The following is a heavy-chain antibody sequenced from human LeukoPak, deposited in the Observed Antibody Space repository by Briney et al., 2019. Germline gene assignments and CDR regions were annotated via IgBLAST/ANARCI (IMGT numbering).Heavy chain of an antibody. Sequence: SVKVSCKASGGTFSSYAISWVRQAPGQGLEWMGRIIPILGIANYAQKFQGRVTITADKSTSTAYMELSSLRSEDTAVYYCARDEQWLDYGMDVWGQGTTVTVSS. D-gene: IGHD6-19*01. CDR3: ARDEQWLDYGMDV. CDR2: IIPILGIA. J-gene: IGHJ6*02. V-gene: IGHV1-69*04. CDR1: GGTFSSYA.